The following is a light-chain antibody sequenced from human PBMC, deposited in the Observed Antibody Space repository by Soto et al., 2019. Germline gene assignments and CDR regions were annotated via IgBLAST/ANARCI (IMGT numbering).Light chain of an antibody. CDR3: QQSYITPYT. V-gene: IGKV1-39*01. CDR1: QSISVH. J-gene: IGKJ2*01. CDR2: AAS. Sequence: DIQMTQSPSSLSASVGDTVPITCRSSQSISVHLNWYQQKGGKVPKLLIYAASNLYSGVPSRFSGSGSETDFALTISSLQPEDVATYYCQQSYITPYTFGQGTRLEIK.